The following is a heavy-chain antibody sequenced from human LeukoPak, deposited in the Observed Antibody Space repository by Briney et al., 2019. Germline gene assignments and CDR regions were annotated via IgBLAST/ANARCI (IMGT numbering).Heavy chain of an antibody. CDR3: ARKVTGWFRELYGDYYYMDV. Sequence: SETLSLTCAVYGGSFSGYYWSWIRQPPGTGLEWIGEIKHSASTNYNPSLKSRVTISVDTSKNQFSLKLSSVTAADTAVYYCARKVTGWFRELYGDYYYMDVWGKGTTVTVSS. CDR1: GGSFSGYY. J-gene: IGHJ6*03. CDR2: IKHSAST. V-gene: IGHV4-34*01. D-gene: IGHD3-10*01.